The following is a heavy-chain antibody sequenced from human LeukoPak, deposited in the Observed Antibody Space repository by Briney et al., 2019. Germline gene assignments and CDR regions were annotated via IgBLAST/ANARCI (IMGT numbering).Heavy chain of an antibody. Sequence: GWSLRLSCAASGFTFSDYYMSWIRQAPGKGLEWVSYISSSGSTIYYADSVKGRFTISRDNAKNSLYLQMNSLRAEDTAVYYCARDYYRWGTTAMVLWGQGTLVTVSS. V-gene: IGHV3-11*04. CDR2: ISSSGSTI. CDR3: ARDYYRWGTTAMVL. D-gene: IGHD5-18*01. CDR1: GFTFSDYY. J-gene: IGHJ4*02.